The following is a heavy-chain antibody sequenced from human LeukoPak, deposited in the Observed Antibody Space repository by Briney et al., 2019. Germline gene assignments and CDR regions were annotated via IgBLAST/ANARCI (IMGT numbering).Heavy chain of an antibody. J-gene: IGHJ3*02. CDR1: GGSMRSYY. Sequence: SETLSLTCTVSGGSMRSYYWSWIRQPAGKGLEWIGYICYSGSTNYNPSLKSRVTISVDTSKNQFSLKLSSVTAADTAVYYCARHYIAAGGGDAFDIWGQGTMVTVSS. CDR2: ICYSGST. D-gene: IGHD6-13*01. V-gene: IGHV4-59*08. CDR3: ARHYIAAGGGDAFDI.